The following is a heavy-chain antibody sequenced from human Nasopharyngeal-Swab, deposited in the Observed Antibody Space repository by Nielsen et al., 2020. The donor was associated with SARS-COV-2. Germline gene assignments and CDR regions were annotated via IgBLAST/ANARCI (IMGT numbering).Heavy chain of an antibody. CDR3: AKSVLLAAFDL. J-gene: IGHJ3*01. V-gene: IGHV3-23*01. Sequence: GESLKISCAASGFTFSSYAMSWVRQAPGKGLEWVSAISGSGGSTYYADSVKGRFTISRDNSKNTLYLQMNSLRAEDTAVYYCAKSVLLAAFDLWGHGTLFPVSS. CDR1: GFTFSSYA. CDR2: ISGSGGST. D-gene: IGHD2-15*01.